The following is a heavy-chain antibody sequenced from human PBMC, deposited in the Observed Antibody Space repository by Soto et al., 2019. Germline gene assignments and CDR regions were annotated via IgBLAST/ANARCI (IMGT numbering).Heavy chain of an antibody. CDR2: IYHSGST. D-gene: IGHD1-26*01. CDR3: SRLPASGSYYSYFDY. CDR1: GGSISSGGYS. Sequence: TLSLTCAVSGGSISSGGYSWNWIRQPPGKGLEWIGYIYHSGSTLYNPSLKSRVTISVDKSKNQFSLKLSSVTAADTAVYYCSRLPASGSYYSYFDYWGQGTLGTVSS. J-gene: IGHJ4*02. V-gene: IGHV4-30-2*01.